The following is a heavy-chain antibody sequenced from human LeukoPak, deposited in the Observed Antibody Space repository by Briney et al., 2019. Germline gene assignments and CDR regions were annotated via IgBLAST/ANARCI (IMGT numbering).Heavy chain of an antibody. CDR1: GFTFSTYW. V-gene: IGHV3-7*01. CDR2: IKQDGSEN. CDR3: ARGDDGRSLDY. D-gene: IGHD1-1*01. Sequence: QLGGSLRLSCAASGFTFSTYWMGWVRQAPGKGLEWVANIKQDGSENYYVDSVKGRFTISRDNSENTLFLQMNSLRVEDSALYYCARGDDGRSLDYWGQGTRVTVSS. J-gene: IGHJ4*02.